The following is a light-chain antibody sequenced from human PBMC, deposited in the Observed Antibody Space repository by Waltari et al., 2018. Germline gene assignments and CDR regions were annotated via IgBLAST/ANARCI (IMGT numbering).Light chain of an antibody. CDR3: SSYTRSSTFV. CDR2: EVS. J-gene: IGLJ2*01. CDR1: SSDVGSYNR. Sequence: QSALTQPPSVSGSPGQSVTISCTGTSSDVGSYNRVSWYPQPPGTAPKLMIYEVSNRPSGVPDRFSGSKSGNTASLTISGLQAEDEADYYCSSYTRSSTFVFGGGTKLTVL. V-gene: IGLV2-18*02.